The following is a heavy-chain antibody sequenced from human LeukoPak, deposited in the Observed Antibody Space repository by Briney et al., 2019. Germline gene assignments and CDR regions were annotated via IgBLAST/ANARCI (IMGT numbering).Heavy chain of an antibody. V-gene: IGHV4-59*12. CDR3: ARGHLGYDFWSGYSSSRYWFDP. J-gene: IGHJ5*02. D-gene: IGHD3-3*01. CDR1: GGSISTYY. CDR2: IYVNGST. Sequence: SETLSLTCSVSGGSISTYYWSWVRQPPGKGLEWIGSIYVNGSTNYYPSLKSRVTISVDTSKNQFSLKLSSVTAAVTAVYYCARGHLGYDFWSGYSSSRYWFDPWGQGTLVTVSS.